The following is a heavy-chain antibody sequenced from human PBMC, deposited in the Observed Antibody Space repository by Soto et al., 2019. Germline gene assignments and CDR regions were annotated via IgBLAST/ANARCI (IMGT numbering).Heavy chain of an antibody. CDR1: GFTFSNYA. J-gene: IGHJ4*02. D-gene: IGHD4-17*01. V-gene: IGHV3-23*01. CDR2: IGGGGDDT. CDR3: ARGSAYSDYDLEY. Sequence: VQLLESGGGLVQPGGSLRLSCAASGFTFSNYAMSWVRQAPGKGLEWVSSIGGGGDDTYYADSVKGRFIISRDNSKSTLSLQMSGLRGEDTAVYYCARGSAYSDYDLEYWGQGTLVTVSS.